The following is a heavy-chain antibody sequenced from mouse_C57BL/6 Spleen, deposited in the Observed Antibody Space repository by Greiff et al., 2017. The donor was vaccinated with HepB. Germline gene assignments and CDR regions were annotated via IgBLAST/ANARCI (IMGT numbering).Heavy chain of an antibody. Sequence: QVQLQQSGAELVRPGTSVKLSCKASGYTFTSYWMHWVKQRPGQGLEWIGVIDPSDSYTNYNQKFKGKATLTVDTSSSTAYMQLSSLTSEDSAVYYCARFYGVYYYAMDYWGQGTSVTVSS. CDR3: ARFYGVYYYAMDY. J-gene: IGHJ4*01. D-gene: IGHD1-1*01. V-gene: IGHV1-59*01. CDR1: GYTFTSYW. CDR2: IDPSDSYT.